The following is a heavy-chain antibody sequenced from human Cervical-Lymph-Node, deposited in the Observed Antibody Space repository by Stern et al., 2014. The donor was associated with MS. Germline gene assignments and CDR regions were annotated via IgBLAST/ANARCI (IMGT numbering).Heavy chain of an antibody. CDR1: GDSVSSNSAT. D-gene: IGHD6-6*01. CDR3: ARDVSSSPDAFDI. Sequence: QVQLVQSGPGLVKPSQTLSLTCAISGDSVSSNSATWSWIRQSPSRGLEWLGRTYHRSRWYYGYAISMKSRVTISPDTSKNQFSLRLNSVTPEDTAVYYCARDVSSSPDAFDIWGQGTMVTVSS. V-gene: IGHV6-1*01. CDR2: TYHRSRWYY. J-gene: IGHJ3*02.